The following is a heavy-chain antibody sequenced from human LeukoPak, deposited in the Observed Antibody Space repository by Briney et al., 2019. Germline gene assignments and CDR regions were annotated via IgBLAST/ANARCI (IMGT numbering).Heavy chain of an antibody. CDR1: GFTFSSYS. CDR3: ARDGLDTAMVTFAAFDI. D-gene: IGHD5-18*01. V-gene: IGHV3-21*01. Sequence: GGSLRLSCAASGFTFSSYSMNWVRQAPGKGLEWVSSISSSSSYIHYADSVKGRFTISRDNAKNSLYLQMNSLRAEDTAVYYCARDGLDTAMVTFAAFDIWGQGTMVTVSS. J-gene: IGHJ3*02. CDR2: ISSSSSYI.